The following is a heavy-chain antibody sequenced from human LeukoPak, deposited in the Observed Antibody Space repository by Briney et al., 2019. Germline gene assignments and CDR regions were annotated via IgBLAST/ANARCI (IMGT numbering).Heavy chain of an antibody. J-gene: IGHJ6*03. Sequence: PGGSLRLSCAASGFTFSSYGMHWIRQAPGKGLEWVSYISSSGSTIYYADSVKGRFTISRDNAENSLYLQMNSLRAEDTAVYYCARAERGWDYYYYMDVWGKGTTVTVSS. V-gene: IGHV3-48*04. CDR1: GFTFSSYG. CDR2: ISSSGSTI. D-gene: IGHD1-1*01. CDR3: ARAERGWDYYYYMDV.